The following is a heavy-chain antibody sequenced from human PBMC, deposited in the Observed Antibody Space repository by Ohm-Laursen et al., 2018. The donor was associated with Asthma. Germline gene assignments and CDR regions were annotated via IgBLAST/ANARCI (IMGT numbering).Heavy chain of an antibody. CDR1: GFTVSSNY. D-gene: IGHD2-2*01. J-gene: IGHJ5*02. Sequence: SLRLSCSASGFTVSSNYMSWVRQAPGKGLEWVSLIYSGGSTYYADSVKGRFTISRDNSKNTLYLQMNSLRAEDTAMYYCASTNTLVAWGQGTLVTVSS. CDR3: ASTNTLVA. CDR2: IYSGGST. V-gene: IGHV3-53*01.